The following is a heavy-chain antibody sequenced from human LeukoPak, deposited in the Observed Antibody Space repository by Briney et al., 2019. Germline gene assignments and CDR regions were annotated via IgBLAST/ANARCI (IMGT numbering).Heavy chain of an antibody. D-gene: IGHD6-13*01. J-gene: IGHJ4*02. CDR2: LHSGASV. Sequence: PGRSLRLSCAASGFTFSSYAMSWVRQAPGKGLEWVSILHSGASVYYTDSVKGRFTISRDNSRNTLYLQMNSLRAEDTAVYYCARDPPYSIAEGTSNFDYWGQGTLVTVSS. CDR3: ARDPPYSIAEGTSNFDY. V-gene: IGHV3-53*01. CDR1: GFTFSSYA.